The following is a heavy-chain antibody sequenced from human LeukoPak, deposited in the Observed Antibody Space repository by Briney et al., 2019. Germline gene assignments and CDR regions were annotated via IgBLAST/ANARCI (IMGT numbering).Heavy chain of an antibody. D-gene: IGHD3-22*01. CDR2: IYQSGST. Sequence: PSETLSLTCAVSGYSIRSGYHWSWIRQPPGKGLERIGSIYQSGSTYYNPSLKSRVTISVDTSKNQFSLNLSSVTAADSAVYYCARRDFDSSGYLSFYFDYWGQGTLVTVSS. V-gene: IGHV4-38-2*01. CDR3: ARRDFDSSGYLSFYFDY. J-gene: IGHJ4*02. CDR1: GYSIRSGYH.